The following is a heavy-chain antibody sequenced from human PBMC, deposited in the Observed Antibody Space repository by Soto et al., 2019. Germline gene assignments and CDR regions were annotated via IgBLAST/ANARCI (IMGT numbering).Heavy chain of an antibody. CDR1: GVSISSSQW. CDR2: IYHNERT. Sequence: QVQLQESGPGLVKPSGTLSLTCAVSGVSISSSQWWSWVRQPPGKGLEWIGAIYHNERTNYNPSLKSRLTMSLDRSKNQVSLKLSSVTAADTATYYCGRTKDYFYGVDVWGQGTTVTVSS. V-gene: IGHV4-4*02. CDR3: GRTKDYFYGVDV. J-gene: IGHJ6*02.